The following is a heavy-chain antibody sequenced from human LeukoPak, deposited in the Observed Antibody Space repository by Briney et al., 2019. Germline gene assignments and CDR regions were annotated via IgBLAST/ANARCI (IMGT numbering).Heavy chain of an antibody. CDR3: ARDNYYDSSGYGEYYFDY. CDR2: IYYSGST. Sequence: MTSQTLSLTCTVSGGSISGGDYYWSWIRQPPGKGLEWIGYIYYSGSTYYNPSLKSRVTISVDTSKNQFSLKLSSVTAADTAVYYCARDNYYDSSGYGEYYFDYWGQGTLVTVSS. CDR1: GGSISGGDYY. V-gene: IGHV4-30-4*01. D-gene: IGHD3-22*01. J-gene: IGHJ4*02.